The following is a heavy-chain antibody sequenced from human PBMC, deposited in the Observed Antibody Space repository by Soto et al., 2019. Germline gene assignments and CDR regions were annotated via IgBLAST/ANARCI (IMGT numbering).Heavy chain of an antibody. CDR3: ARAPYSSGWSTDY. J-gene: IGHJ4*02. D-gene: IGHD6-19*01. V-gene: IGHV4-34*01. CDR1: GGSFSGYY. CDR2: INHSGST. Sequence: SETLSLTCAVYGGSFSGYYWSWIRQPPGKGLEWIGEINHSGSTNYNPSLKSRVTISVDTSKNQFSLKLSSVTAADTAVYYCARAPYSSGWSTDYWGQGTLVTVSS.